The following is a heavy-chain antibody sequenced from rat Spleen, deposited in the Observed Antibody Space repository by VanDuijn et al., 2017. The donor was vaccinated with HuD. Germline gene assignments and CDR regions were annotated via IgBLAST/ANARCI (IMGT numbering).Heavy chain of an antibody. CDR1: GFIFSDHY. Sequence: EVQLVESDGGLVQPGRSLKLSCAASGFIFSDHYVAWVRQAPTKGLEWVASISPSGGRTTHRDSVKGRFTISRDNAKNTLYLQMDSLRSEDTATYYCAKETGYNSYFDYWGQGVMVTVSS. CDR3: AKETGYNSYFDY. J-gene: IGHJ2*01. CDR2: ISPSGGRT. V-gene: IGHV5S23*01. D-gene: IGHD1-4*01.